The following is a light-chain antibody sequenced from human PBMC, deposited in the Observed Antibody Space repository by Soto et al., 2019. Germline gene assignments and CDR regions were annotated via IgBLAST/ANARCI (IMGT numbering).Light chain of an antibody. J-gene: IGKJ4*01. V-gene: IGKV1-12*01. CDR3: QQASSFPLT. CDR1: QGISSW. CDR2: AAS. Sequence: DIQMTQSPSSMSASVGDRVTITCRASQGISSWLGWYQQKPGQAPKLLIFAASSLQSGVPPRFSGSESGTEFTLTISSLQPEDVATYYCQQASSFPLTFGGGTKVEIK.